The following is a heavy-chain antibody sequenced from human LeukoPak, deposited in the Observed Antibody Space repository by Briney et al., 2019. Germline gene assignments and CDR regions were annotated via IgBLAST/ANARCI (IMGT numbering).Heavy chain of an antibody. J-gene: IGHJ4*02. D-gene: IGHD3-22*01. V-gene: IGHV1-2*02. CDR1: GYTFTGYY. Sequence: ASVKVSCKASGYTFTGYYMHWVRQAPGQGLEWMGWINPNSGGTNYAQKFEGRVTMTRNTSISTAYMELSSLRSEDTAVYDCARGHYDSSGLYYWGQGTLVTVSS. CDR2: INPNSGGT. CDR3: ARGHYDSSGLYY.